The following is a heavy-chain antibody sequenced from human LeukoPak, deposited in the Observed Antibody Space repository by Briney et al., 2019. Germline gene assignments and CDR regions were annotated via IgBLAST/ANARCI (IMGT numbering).Heavy chain of an antibody. V-gene: IGHV3-9*01. J-gene: IGHJ4*02. Sequence: GGSLRLSCAASGFTLDDYAMRWVRHAPGKGLEWVSGIRWNSGRITYADSVKGRFTISRDNAKTSLDLQMNSLRAEDTALYYCAKDISSDSSGQDYWGQGTLVTVSS. CDR3: AKDISSDSSGQDY. CDR1: GFTLDDYA. CDR2: IRWNSGRI. D-gene: IGHD6-19*01.